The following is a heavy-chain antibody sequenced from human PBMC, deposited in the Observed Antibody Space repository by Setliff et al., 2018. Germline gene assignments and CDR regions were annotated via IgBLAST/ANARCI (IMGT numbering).Heavy chain of an antibody. Sequence: PGASLTISCKGSGYSFTTYWIGWVRQMPGKGLEWMGIIYPGDSDTRYSPSFQGQVTISADKSISTAYLQLSSLKASDTAIYYCARRAVTAEYFQHWCHGTLVTVSS. CDR3: ARRAVTAEYFQH. CDR1: GYSFTTYW. V-gene: IGHV5-51*01. J-gene: IGHJ1*01. CDR2: IYPGDSDT. D-gene: IGHD4-17*01.